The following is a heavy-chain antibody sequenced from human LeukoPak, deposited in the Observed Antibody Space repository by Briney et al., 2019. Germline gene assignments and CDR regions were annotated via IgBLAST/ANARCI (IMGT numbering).Heavy chain of an antibody. Sequence: SQTLSLTCTVSGGSISSGGYYWSWIRQPPGKGLEWIGYIYHSGSTYYNPSLKSRVTISVDRSKIQFSLKLSSVTAADTAVYYCARGLRDFWSGYAFDIWGQGTMVTVSS. CDR3: ARGLRDFWSGYAFDI. D-gene: IGHD3-3*01. CDR1: GGSISSGGYY. V-gene: IGHV4-30-2*01. J-gene: IGHJ3*02. CDR2: IYHSGST.